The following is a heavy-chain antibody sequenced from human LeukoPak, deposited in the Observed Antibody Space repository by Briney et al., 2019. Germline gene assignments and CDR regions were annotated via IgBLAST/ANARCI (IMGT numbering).Heavy chain of an antibody. Sequence: PSETLSLTCTVSGGSISSYYWSWIRQPPGKGLEWIGYIYYSGSTNYNPSLKSRVTISVDTSKNQFSLKLSSVTAADTAAYYCARAHMITSYYYYYYMDVWGKGTTVTVSS. CDR2: IYYSGST. CDR1: GGSISSYY. CDR3: ARAHMITSYYYYYYMDV. J-gene: IGHJ6*03. V-gene: IGHV4-59*01. D-gene: IGHD3-16*01.